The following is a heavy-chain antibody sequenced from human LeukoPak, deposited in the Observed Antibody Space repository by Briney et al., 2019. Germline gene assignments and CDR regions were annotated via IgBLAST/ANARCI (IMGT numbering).Heavy chain of an antibody. CDR2: INPNSGGT. CDR1: GYTFTGYY. D-gene: IGHD2-2*01. CDR3: ARKVTLIVVVPAARENYFDY. V-gene: IGHV1-2*02. Sequence: ASVKVSCKASGYTFTGYYMHWVRQAPGQGLEWMGWINPNSGGTNYAQKFQGRVTMTRDTSISTAYMELSRLRSDDTAVYCCARKVTLIVVVPAARENYFDYWGQGTLVTVSS. J-gene: IGHJ4*02.